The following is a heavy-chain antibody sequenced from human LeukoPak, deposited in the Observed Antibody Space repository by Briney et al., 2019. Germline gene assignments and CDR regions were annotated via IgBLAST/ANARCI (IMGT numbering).Heavy chain of an antibody. CDR3: ARNDGGDWFDP. V-gene: IGHV3-21*01. Sequence: GGSLRLSCAASGFTLSGYSMNWVRQAPGKGLEWVSSISSSSSYIYYADSVKGRFTISRDNAKNSLYLQMNSLRAEDTAVYYCARNDGGDWFDPWGQGTLVTVSS. CDR2: ISSSSSYI. CDR1: GFTLSGYS. D-gene: IGHD1-1*01. J-gene: IGHJ5*02.